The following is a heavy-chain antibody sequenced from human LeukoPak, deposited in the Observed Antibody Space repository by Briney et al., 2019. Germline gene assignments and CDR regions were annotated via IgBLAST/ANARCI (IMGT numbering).Heavy chain of an antibody. Sequence: ASVKVSCKASGYTFTGYYMHWVRQAPGQGLEWLGWINPNSGGTNYAHRFQGRVTMTRDTSISTAYMELSRLRSDDTAVYYCARPIPPGRNAFDIWGQGTVVTVSP. J-gene: IGHJ3*02. V-gene: IGHV1-2*02. CDR2: INPNSGGT. CDR1: GYTFTGYY. CDR3: ARPIPPGRNAFDI.